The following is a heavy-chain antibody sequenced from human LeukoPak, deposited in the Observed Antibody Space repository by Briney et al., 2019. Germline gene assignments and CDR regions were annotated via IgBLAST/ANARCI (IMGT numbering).Heavy chain of an antibody. CDR2: IYTSGST. CDR1: GGSISSYY. V-gene: IGHV4-4*07. J-gene: IGHJ3*02. Sequence: SETLSLACTVSGGSISSYYWSWIRQPARKGLEWIGRIYTSGSTNYNPSLKSRVTMSVDTSKNQFSLKLSSVAAADTAVYYCARDLAGGDDAFDIWGQGTMVTVSS. CDR3: ARDLAGGDDAFDI. D-gene: IGHD2-21*01.